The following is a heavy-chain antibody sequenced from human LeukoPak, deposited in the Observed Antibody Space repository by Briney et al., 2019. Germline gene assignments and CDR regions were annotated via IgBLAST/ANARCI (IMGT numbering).Heavy chain of an antibody. CDR2: INSDGSST. D-gene: IGHD4-17*01. Sequence: GGSLRLSCAASGFTFSTYWMHWVRQEPGKGLVWVSRINSDGSSTIYADSAKGRFTIPRDNTKNTLYLQMNSLRVEDTAVYYCVGVTTTTLFDCWGQGTLVTVSS. J-gene: IGHJ4*02. V-gene: IGHV3-74*01. CDR1: GFTFSTYW. CDR3: VGVTTTTLFDC.